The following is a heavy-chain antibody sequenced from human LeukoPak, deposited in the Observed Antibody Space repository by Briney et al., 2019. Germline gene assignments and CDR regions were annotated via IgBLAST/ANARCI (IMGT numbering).Heavy chain of an antibody. CDR2: VYRGGTT. J-gene: IGHJ4*02. CDR1: SLTNGYH. V-gene: IGHV4-38-2*02. CDR3: ARDKSLFYVDSSGYFQARDFDY. Sequence: SETLSLTCTASSLTNGYHWGWIRQSPGKGLEWIGSVYRGGTTYYSPSLTTRVDISIDTSKKQFSLKLSSVTAADTAVYYCARDKSLFYVDSSGYFQARDFDYWGQGILVTVSS. D-gene: IGHD3-22*01.